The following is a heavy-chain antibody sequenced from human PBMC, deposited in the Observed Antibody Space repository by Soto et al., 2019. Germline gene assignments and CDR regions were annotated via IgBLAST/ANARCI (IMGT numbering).Heavy chain of an antibody. CDR3: ATREGFAY. CDR2: ISGSGGST. J-gene: IGHJ4*02. V-gene: IGHV3-23*01. Sequence: PGGSLSLSCAASGFTLSSYAMSWVRQAPGKGLEWVSAISGSGGSTYYADSVKGRLSISRDNSKNTLYLQMGSLRAEDMAVYYCATREGFAYWGQGTLVTVSS. CDR1: GFTLSSYA.